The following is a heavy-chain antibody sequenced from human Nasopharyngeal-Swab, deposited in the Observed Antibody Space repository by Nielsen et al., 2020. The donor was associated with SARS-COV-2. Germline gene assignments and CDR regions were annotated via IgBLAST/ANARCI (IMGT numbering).Heavy chain of an antibody. CDR2: ILYDGSNK. D-gene: IGHD5-12*01. V-gene: IGHV3-30*03. Sequence: VRQAPGKGLEWVAVILYDGSNKYYEDSVKGRFTISRDNSKNTLYLQMNSLRAEDTAVYYCARGYSGYYYFDYWGQGTLVTVSS. J-gene: IGHJ4*02. CDR3: ARGYSGYYYFDY.